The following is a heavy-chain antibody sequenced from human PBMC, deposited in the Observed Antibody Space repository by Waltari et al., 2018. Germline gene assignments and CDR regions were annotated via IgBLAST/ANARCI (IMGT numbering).Heavy chain of an antibody. CDR2: ISSCGAT. CDR3: ATYVGASVGTAAFDV. Sequence: QLHLQESGPGLVKPSATLSLTCSVPVGPVTSNRNYLGGIRQPPGKGLEWTGTISSCGATYNRPSHKSRVTISVDTSKIQFSLKLSSATAADTAVYYCATYVGASVGTAAFDVWGQGTMVTVSS. CDR1: VGPVTSNRNY. D-gene: IGHD6-13*01. V-gene: IGHV4-39*01. J-gene: IGHJ3*01.